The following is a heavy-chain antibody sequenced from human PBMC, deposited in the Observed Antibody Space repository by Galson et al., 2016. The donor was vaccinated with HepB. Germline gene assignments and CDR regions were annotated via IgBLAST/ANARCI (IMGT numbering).Heavy chain of an antibody. J-gene: IGHJ4*02. V-gene: IGHV3-21*01. CDR2: ISVSSSYI. CDR3: CVDTAMDYVFDY. CDR1: GFTFNKYY. D-gene: IGHD5-18*01. Sequence: SLRLSCAASGFTFNKYYMNWVRQAPGKALQWVSSISVSSSYIYYADSVKGRFTISRDNAKNSLYLQMNSLRAEDTAVYYCCVDTAMDYVFDYWGQGTLVTVSS.